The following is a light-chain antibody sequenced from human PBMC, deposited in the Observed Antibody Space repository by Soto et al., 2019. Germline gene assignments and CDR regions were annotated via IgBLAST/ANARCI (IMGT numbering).Light chain of an antibody. J-gene: IGLJ3*02. CDR2: EVT. CDR3: SSYAGSNNLV. V-gene: IGLV2-8*01. CDR1: SRDVGGYNS. Sequence: QSVLTQPPSASGSPGQSVTISCTGTSRDVGGYNSVSWYQQHPGKAPKLMIYEVTKRPSGVPDRFSGSKSGNTASLTVSGLQAEDEADYYCSSYAGSNNLVFGGGTKLTVL.